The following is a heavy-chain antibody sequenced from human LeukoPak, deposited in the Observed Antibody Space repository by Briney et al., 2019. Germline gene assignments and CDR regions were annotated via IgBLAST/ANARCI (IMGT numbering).Heavy chain of an antibody. CDR1: GGSFSGYY. CDR3: ARRPPIMITFGGVIVQSSPLDY. CDR2: INHSGST. Sequence: SEALSLTCAVYGGSFSGYYWSWIRQPPGKGLEWIGEINHSGSTNYNPSLKSRVTISVDTSKNQFSLKLSSVTAADTAVYYCARRPPIMITFGGVIVQSSPLDYWGQGTLVTVSS. J-gene: IGHJ4*02. D-gene: IGHD3-16*02. V-gene: IGHV4-34*01.